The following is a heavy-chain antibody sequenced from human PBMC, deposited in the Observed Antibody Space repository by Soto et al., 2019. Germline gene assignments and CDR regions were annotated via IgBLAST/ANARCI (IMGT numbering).Heavy chain of an antibody. CDR2: IYYSGST. CDR3: ARHGLRDDAFDI. Sequence: SETLSLTCTVSGGSISSYYWSWIRQPPGKGLEWIGYIYYSGSTNYNPSLKSRVTISVDTSKSQFSLKLSSVTAADTAVYYCARHGLRDDAFDIWGQGTMVTVSS. J-gene: IGHJ3*02. CDR1: GGSISSYY. D-gene: IGHD4-17*01. V-gene: IGHV4-59*08.